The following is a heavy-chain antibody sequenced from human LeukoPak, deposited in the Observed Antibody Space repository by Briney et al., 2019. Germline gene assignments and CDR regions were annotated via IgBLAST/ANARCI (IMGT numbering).Heavy chain of an antibody. CDR2: INPNSGGT. CDR3: ARMRFYDFWSGYYWFDP. J-gene: IGHJ5*02. CDR1: GYTFTGYY. V-gene: IGHV1-2*02. Sequence: ASVKVSCKASGYTFTGYYMHWVRQAPGQGLEWMGWINPNSGGTNYAQKFQGRVTMTRDTSISTAYMELSRLRSEDTAVYYCARMRFYDFWSGYYWFDPWGQGTLVTVSS. D-gene: IGHD3-3*01.